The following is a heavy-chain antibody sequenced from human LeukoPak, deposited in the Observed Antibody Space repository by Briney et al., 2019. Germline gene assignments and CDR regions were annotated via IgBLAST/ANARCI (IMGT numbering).Heavy chain of an antibody. CDR1: GFTFDDYA. CDR2: ISWDGGST. V-gene: IGHV3-43D*03. Sequence: GGSLRLSCAASGFTFDDYAMHWVRQAPGKGLEWVSLISWDGGSTYYADSVKGRFTISRDNSKNSLYLQMNSLRAEDTALYYCAAGSYFDYWGQGTLVTVSS. J-gene: IGHJ4*02. D-gene: IGHD1-26*01. CDR3: AAGSYFDY.